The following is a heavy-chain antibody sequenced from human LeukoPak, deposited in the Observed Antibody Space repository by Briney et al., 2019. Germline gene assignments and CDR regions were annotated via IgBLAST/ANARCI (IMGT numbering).Heavy chain of an antibody. Sequence: PGGSLRLSCSASGFIFSTYWMNWVRQAPGKGLEWVANIKEDGSEKDYADSVKGRFTISRDNAKNSVFLQMNSLRDEDTAVYYCARGLNSSPGVEYWGQGTLVTVSS. D-gene: IGHD6-6*01. CDR3: ARGLNSSPGVEY. CDR2: IKEDGSEK. V-gene: IGHV3-7*01. CDR1: GFIFSTYW. J-gene: IGHJ4*02.